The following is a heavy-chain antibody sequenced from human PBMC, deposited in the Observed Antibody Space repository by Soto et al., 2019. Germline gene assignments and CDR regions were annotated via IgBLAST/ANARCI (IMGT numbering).Heavy chain of an antibody. D-gene: IGHD2-2*01. CDR2: IIPIFGTA. CDR3: ARKGYCSSTSCSNYYYGMDV. Sequence: QVQLVQSGAEVKKPGSSVKVSCKASGGTFSSYAISWVRQAPGQGLEWMGGIIPIFGTANYAQKFQGRVTITADESTSTAYMELSSLRSEDTALYYCARKGYCSSTSCSNYYYGMDVWGQGTTVTVSS. V-gene: IGHV1-69*01. CDR1: GGTFSSYA. J-gene: IGHJ6*02.